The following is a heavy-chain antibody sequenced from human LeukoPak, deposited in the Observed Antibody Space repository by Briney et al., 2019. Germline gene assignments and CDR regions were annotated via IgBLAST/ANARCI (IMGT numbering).Heavy chain of an antibody. D-gene: IGHD5-18*01. CDR2: FDPEDGET. Sequence: ASVKVSSKVSGYTLTELSMHWVRQAPGKGLEWMGGFDPEDGETIYAQKFQGRVTMTEDTSTDTAYMELSSLRSEDTAVYYCATLSGYSYGLGFDYWGQGTLVTVSP. V-gene: IGHV1-24*01. CDR1: GYTLTELS. CDR3: ATLSGYSYGLGFDY. J-gene: IGHJ4*02.